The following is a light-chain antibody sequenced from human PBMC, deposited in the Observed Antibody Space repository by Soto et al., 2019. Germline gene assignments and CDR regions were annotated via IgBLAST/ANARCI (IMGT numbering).Light chain of an antibody. J-gene: IGKJ1*01. CDR2: RAS. Sequence: IQMTQSPSTLSALVGDSVAITCLASQTISNFLAWYQQKPGKAPKLLFYRASNLEGGVPSRFSGGGSGTEFTLTINSLQTDDSATYYSQQYKSYPWTFGKGTKVDIK. CDR3: QQYKSYPWT. V-gene: IGKV1-5*03. CDR1: QTISNF.